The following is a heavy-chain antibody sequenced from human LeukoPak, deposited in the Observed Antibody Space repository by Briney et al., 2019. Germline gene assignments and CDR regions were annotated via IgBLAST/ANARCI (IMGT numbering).Heavy chain of an antibody. D-gene: IGHD3-22*01. J-gene: IGHJ5*02. Sequence: PSETLSLTCTVSGGSISSSSYYWGWIRQPPGKGLEWIGSIYYSGSTYYNPSLKSRVTISVDTSKNQFSLKLSSVTAADTAVYYCASDYYDSSGHNWFDPWGQGTLVTVSS. V-gene: IGHV4-39*07. CDR3: ASDYYDSSGHNWFDP. CDR1: GGSISSSSYY. CDR2: IYYSGST.